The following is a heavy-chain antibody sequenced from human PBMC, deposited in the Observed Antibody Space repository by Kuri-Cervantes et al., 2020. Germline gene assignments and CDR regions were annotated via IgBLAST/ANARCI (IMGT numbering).Heavy chain of an antibody. D-gene: IGHD3-22*01. J-gene: IGHJ3*02. CDR1: GYNFTTYW. V-gene: IGHV5-51*01. CDR2: IYPGDSDT. CDR3: ARHGDKMIVGNI. Sequence: GESLKISCKDSGYNFTTYWVGWVRQMPGKGLEWMGIIYPGDSDTRYSPSFQGQVTISADKSISTAYLQWSSLKASDSAMYYCARHGDKMIVGNIWGQGTMVTVSS.